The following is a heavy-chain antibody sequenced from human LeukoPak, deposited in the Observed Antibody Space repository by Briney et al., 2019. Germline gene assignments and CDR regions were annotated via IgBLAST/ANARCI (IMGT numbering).Heavy chain of an antibody. CDR3: ATTTNPYYYGSGSYFRY. CDR2: IYPGDSDT. CDR1: GYSFTSYW. D-gene: IGHD3-10*01. V-gene: IGHV5-51*01. Sequence: GESLKISCKGSGYSFTSYWIGWVRQMPGKGLEWMGIIYPGDSDTRYSPSFQGQVTISADKSISTAYLQWSSLKASDTAMYYCATTTNPYYYGSGSYFRYWGQGTLVTVSS. J-gene: IGHJ4*02.